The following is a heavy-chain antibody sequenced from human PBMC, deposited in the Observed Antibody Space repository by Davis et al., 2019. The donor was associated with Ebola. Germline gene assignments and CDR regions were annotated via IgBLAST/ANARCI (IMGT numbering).Heavy chain of an antibody. CDR2: VRSHGSDD. V-gene: IGHV3-30*02. CDR1: GFTFNIFD. J-gene: IGHJ4*02. D-gene: IGHD2-15*01. CDR3: ASGKYCNGGSCSEFDY. Sequence: GESLKISCAASGFTFNIFDMHWVRQAPGRGLEWVAFVRSHGSDDHYADSVKGRFIISRDNSKNTLYLQMNSLRPEDTAVYYCASGKYCNGGSCSEFDYWGQGTLVTVSS.